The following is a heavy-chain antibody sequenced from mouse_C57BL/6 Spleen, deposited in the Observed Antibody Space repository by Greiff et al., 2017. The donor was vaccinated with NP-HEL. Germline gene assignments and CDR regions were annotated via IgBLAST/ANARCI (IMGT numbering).Heavy chain of an antibody. CDR2: FYPGSGSI. J-gene: IGHJ4*01. CDR1: GYTFTEST. CDR3: ARHEETAQATDYAMDY. V-gene: IGHV1-62-2*01. D-gene: IGHD3-2*02. Sequence: QVQLKASGAELVKPGASVKLSCKASGYTFTESTLHWVKPRTGQGLEWIGWFYPGSGSIQYNEKFKDKATLTADKYSSTVYMELNKWTSEDSAVYFCARHEETAQATDYAMDYWGQGTSVTVSS.